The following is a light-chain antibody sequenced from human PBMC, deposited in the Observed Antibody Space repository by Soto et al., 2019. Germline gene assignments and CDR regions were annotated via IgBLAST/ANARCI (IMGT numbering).Light chain of an antibody. CDR1: SGHSSYI. CDR3: ETWDSNTRV. Sequence: QPVLTQSSSASASLGSSVKLTCTLSSGHSSYIIAWHQQQPGKAPRCLMNLEGSGNYNKGSGVPDRFSGSSSGADRYLTISNLQFEDEADYYCETWDSNTRVFGGGTKVTVL. V-gene: IGLV4-60*02. CDR2: LEGSGNY. J-gene: IGLJ3*02.